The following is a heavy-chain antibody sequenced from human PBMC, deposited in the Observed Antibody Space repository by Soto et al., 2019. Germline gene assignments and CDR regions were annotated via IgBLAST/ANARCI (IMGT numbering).Heavy chain of an antibody. D-gene: IGHD6-19*01. Sequence: HLLESGGGLIQPGGSLRLSCAASGFTLTTYAMTWVRQVPGRGLEWVSTISAGVGTTYYADSVKGRFTISRDIPKNTLFLQMDSLRAEDTAVYYCAKRNPVAGYFFAVWGQGTMVTVSS. CDR2: ISAGVGTT. V-gene: IGHV3-23*01. CDR3: AKRNPVAGYFFAV. CDR1: GFTLTTYA. J-gene: IGHJ3*01.